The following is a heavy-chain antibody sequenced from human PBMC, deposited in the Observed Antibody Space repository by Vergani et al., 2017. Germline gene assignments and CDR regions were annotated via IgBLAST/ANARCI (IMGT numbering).Heavy chain of an antibody. CDR1: GGTFSSNS. V-gene: IGHV1-69*13. CDR2: IIPIFGTT. CDR3: ARSRGYYSYYFDF. Sequence: QGQLAQSGAEVKKPGSSVKVSCKASGGTFSSNSISWVRQAPGQGLEWMGRIIPIFGTTSYAQKFQGRVTILADESTSTAYMELSRPRSEDTAVYYCARSRGYYSYYFDFWGQGTLVTVSS. D-gene: IGHD3-22*01. J-gene: IGHJ4*02.